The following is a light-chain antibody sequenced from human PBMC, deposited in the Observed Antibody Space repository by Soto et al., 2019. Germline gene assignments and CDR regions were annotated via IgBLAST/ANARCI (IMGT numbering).Light chain of an antibody. CDR3: QQYNKLPLT. J-gene: IGKJ4*01. V-gene: IGKV3D-15*01. CDR1: QSVSSN. Sequence: EIVMTQSPATLSVSPGERATLSCRASQSVSSNLAWYQQKPGQAPRLLIYGASTRATGIPARFSGRGSGTEFTLTISSLQSVDFAVYYCQQYNKLPLTFGGGTKVEI. CDR2: GAS.